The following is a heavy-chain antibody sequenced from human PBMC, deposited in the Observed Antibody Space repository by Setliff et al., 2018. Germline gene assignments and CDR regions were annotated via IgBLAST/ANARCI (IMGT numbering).Heavy chain of an antibody. CDR3: ARGVYRSGRGEWSRPYYFDY. CDR2: IYHSGNT. V-gene: IGHV4-38-2*02. Sequence: SETLSLTCNVSGDSISSTYHWGWIRQSPGKGLEWIGTIYHSGNTYYNPSLNSRLTISVDTSKNQFSLKLSSVTAADTAVYYCARGVYRSGRGEWSRPYYFDYWGQGTLVTVSS. CDR1: GDSISSTYH. J-gene: IGHJ4*02. D-gene: IGHD3-3*01.